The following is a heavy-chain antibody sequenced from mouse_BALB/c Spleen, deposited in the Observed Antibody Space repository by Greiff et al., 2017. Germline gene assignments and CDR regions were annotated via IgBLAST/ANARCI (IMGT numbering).Heavy chain of an antibody. CDR1: GYTFTSYW. CDR3: AREGTMITTRGVYFDY. CDR2: INPSNGRT. J-gene: IGHJ2*01. D-gene: IGHD2-4*01. Sequence: QVQLQQPGAELVKPGASVKLSCKASGYTFTSYWMHWVKQRPGQGLEWIGEINPSNGRTNYNEKFKSKATLTVDKSSSTAYMQLSSLTSEDSAVYYCAREGTMITTRGVYFDYWGQGTTLTVSS. V-gene: IGHV1S81*02.